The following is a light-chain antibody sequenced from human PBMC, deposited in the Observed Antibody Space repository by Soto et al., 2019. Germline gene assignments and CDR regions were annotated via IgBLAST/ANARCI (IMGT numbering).Light chain of an antibody. V-gene: IGLV2-14*01. CDR3: TSYTSSSTLYV. CDR2: DVS. J-gene: IGLJ1*01. Sequence: QSALTPPAPVSWSPGQSITISCTGTRSDVGGYNYVSWYQQHPGKAPKRMIYDVSNRPSGVSNRFSGSKSGNTASLTISGLQAEDEAGYYCTSYTSSSTLYVFGTGTKVTVL. CDR1: RSDVGGYNY.